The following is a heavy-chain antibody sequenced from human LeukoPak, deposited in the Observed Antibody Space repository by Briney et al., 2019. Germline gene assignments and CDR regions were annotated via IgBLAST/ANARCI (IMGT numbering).Heavy chain of an antibody. Sequence: PSETLSLTCAVYGGSFSGYYWSWIRQPPGKGLEWIGYIYYSGSTNYNPSLKSRVTISVDTSKNQFSLKLSSVTAADTAVYYCAREQWLGPFDYWGQGTLVTVSS. CDR2: IYYSGST. V-gene: IGHV4-59*01. D-gene: IGHD6-19*01. CDR1: GGSFSGYY. J-gene: IGHJ4*02. CDR3: AREQWLGPFDY.